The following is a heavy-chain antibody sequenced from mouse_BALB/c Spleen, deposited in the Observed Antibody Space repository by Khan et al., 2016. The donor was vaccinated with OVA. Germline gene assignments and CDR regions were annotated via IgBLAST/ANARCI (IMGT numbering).Heavy chain of an antibody. Sequence: QVQLKESGPGLVQPSQSLSITCTVSGFSLTSYGVHWVRQPPGKGLEWLGVIWSGGSTAYSAAFISRLSITKDNSNSHVFFKMISLLATDTAIDYYDRNYDFDEGLAYWGQGTLVTVSA. CDR2: IWSGGST. J-gene: IGHJ3*01. V-gene: IGHV2-2*02. CDR1: GFSLTSYG. D-gene: IGHD2-4*01. CDR3: DRNYDFDEGLAY.